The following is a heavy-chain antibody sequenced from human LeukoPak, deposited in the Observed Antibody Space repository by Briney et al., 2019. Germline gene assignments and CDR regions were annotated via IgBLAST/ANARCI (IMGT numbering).Heavy chain of an antibody. V-gene: IGHV3-48*03. CDR3: ARGGDYGGNSVVDY. CDR2: ISSSGSTI. J-gene: IGHJ4*02. CDR1: GFTFSSYE. D-gene: IGHD4-23*01. Sequence: GGSLRLSCAASGFTFSSYEMNWVRQAPGKGLEWVSYISSSGSTIYYADSVEGRLTICRDNAKNSLYLQMNSLRAGETAVYYCARGGDYGGNSVVDYGRQGTLVSVSS.